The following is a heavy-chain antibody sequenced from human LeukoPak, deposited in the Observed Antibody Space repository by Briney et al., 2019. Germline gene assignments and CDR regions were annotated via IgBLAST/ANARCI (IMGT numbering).Heavy chain of an antibody. CDR3: ARALGGLWWGPGANAFDI. D-gene: IGHD2-21*02. V-gene: IGHV3-30*03. J-gene: IGHJ3*02. CDR2: ISYDGSNK. Sequence: GGSLRLSCAASGFTFSSYGMHWVRQAPGKGLEWVAVISYDGSNKYYADSVKGRFTISRDNSKNTLYLQMNSLRAEDTAVYYCARALGGLWWGPGANAFDIWGQGTMVTVSS. CDR1: GFTFSSYG.